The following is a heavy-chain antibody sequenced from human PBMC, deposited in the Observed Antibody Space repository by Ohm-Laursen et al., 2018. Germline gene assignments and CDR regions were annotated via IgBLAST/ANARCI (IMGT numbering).Heavy chain of an antibody. D-gene: IGHD6-13*01. J-gene: IGHJ4*02. Sequence: SDTLSLTCAISGDSVSSNSAAWNWIRQSPSRGLEWLGRTYYRSKWFNDYAASVKGRITINPDTSKNQFSLQLNSVTPEDTAVYYCARGRVYGISRPFDYWGQGTLVTVSS. V-gene: IGHV6-1*01. CDR2: TYYRSKWFN. CDR3: ARGRVYGISRPFDY. CDR1: GDSVSSNSAA.